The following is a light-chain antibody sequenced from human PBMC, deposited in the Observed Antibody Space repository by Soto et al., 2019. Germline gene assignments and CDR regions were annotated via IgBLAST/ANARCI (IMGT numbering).Light chain of an antibody. CDR1: QSISNY. Sequence: DIQMTQSPSSLSASVGDRVTITCRASQSISNYVNWYQQKPGTAPKLLIYAASSLQSGVPSRFSGSGSGTDFTLTISSLQPEDFATYYCQQSYNTLLYTFGQGTKLEIK. CDR2: AAS. V-gene: IGKV1-39*01. CDR3: QQSYNTLLYT. J-gene: IGKJ2*01.